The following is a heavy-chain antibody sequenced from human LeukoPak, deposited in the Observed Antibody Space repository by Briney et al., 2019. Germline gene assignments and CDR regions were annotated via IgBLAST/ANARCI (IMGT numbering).Heavy chain of an antibody. CDR2: IRSKANSYAT. J-gene: IGHJ6*03. D-gene: IGHD3-3*01. CDR1: GFTFSGSA. V-gene: IGHV3-73*01. Sequence: PGGSLKLSCAASGFTFSGSAMHWVRQASGKGVEWVGRIRSKANSYATAYAASVKGRFTISRDDSKNTTYLQMNSLKTEDTAVYYCTREYDFWSGYRYYYYYYYMDVWGKGTTVTVSS. CDR3: TREYDFWSGYRYYYYYYYMDV.